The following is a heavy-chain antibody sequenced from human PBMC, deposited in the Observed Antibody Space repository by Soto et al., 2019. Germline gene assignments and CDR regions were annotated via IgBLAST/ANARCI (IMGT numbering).Heavy chain of an antibody. CDR1: GFTFSSYS. CDR3: ARDRRISYYYDSSGLKIGGWYFDL. V-gene: IGHV3-48*02. D-gene: IGHD3-22*01. CDR2: ISSSSSTI. J-gene: IGHJ2*01. Sequence: EVQLVESGGGLVQPGGSLRLSCAASGFTFSSYSMNWVRQAPGKGLEWVSYISSSSSTIYYADSVKGRFTISRDNANNSLYLQMNSLRDEDTAVYYCARDRRISYYYDSSGLKIGGWYFDLWGRGTLVTVSS.